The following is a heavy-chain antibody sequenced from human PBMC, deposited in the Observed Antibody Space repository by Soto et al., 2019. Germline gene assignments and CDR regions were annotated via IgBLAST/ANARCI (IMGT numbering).Heavy chain of an antibody. CDR2: INPNSGGT. J-gene: IGHJ1*01. CDR1: GYTFTGYY. D-gene: IGHD6-6*01. V-gene: IGHV1-2*04. Sequence: ASVKVSCKASGYTFTGYYMHWVRQAPGQGLEWMGWINPNSGGTNYAQKFQGWVTMTRDTSISTAYMELSRLRSDDTAVYYCARAYLEYSSSSSAEYFQHWGQGTLVTVSS. CDR3: ARAYLEYSSSSSAEYFQH.